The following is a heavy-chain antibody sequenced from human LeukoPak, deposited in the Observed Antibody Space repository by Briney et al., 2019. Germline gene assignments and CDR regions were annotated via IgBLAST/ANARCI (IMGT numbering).Heavy chain of an antibody. V-gene: IGHV4-31*03. Sequence: SETLSLTCTVSGGSISSGGYYWSWIRQHPGKGLEWIVYIYYSGSTYYNPSLKSRVTISVDTSKNQFSLKLSSVTAADTAVYYCARVGFLEWLLMDYWGQGTLVTVSS. CDR3: ARVGFLEWLLMDY. CDR1: GGSISSGGYY. CDR2: IYYSGST. J-gene: IGHJ4*02. D-gene: IGHD3-3*01.